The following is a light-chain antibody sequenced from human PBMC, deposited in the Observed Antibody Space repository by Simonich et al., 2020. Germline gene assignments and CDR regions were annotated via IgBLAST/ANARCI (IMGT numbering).Light chain of an antibody. J-gene: IGLJ3*02. CDR1: RSDVGSYNL. V-gene: IGLV2-23*01. CDR3: CSYAGSSTWV. Sequence: QSALTQPASVSGSPGQSITISCTGTRSDVGSYNLVSWYQQHPGKAPKLMISEGSKRPSGVSKRFSGSKSGNTASLTSSGLQAEDEADYYCCSYAGSSTWVFGGGTKLTVL. CDR2: EGS.